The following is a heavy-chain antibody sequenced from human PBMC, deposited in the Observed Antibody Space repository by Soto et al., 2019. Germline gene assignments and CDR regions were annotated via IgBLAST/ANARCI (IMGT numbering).Heavy chain of an antibody. CDR2: FDPEDGET. CDR3: ATMRTGKATLYYYYGMDV. D-gene: IGHD3-9*01. CDR1: GYTLTELS. Sequence: ASVKVSCKVSGYTLTELSMHWVRQAPGKGLEWMGGFDPEDGETIYAQKFQGRVTMTEDTSTDTAYMELSSLRSEDTAVYYCATMRTGKATLYYYYGMDVWGQGTTVTV. V-gene: IGHV1-24*01. J-gene: IGHJ6*02.